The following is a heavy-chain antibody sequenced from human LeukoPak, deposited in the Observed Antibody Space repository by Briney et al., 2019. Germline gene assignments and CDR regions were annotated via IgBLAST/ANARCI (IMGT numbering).Heavy chain of an antibody. CDR1: GITLSNYG. J-gene: IGHJ4*02. CDR2: ISGSAGGT. Sequence: GGSLRLSCAVSGITLSNYGMSWVRQAPGKGLEWVAGISGSAGGTNYADSVKGRFTISRDNAKNTLYLQMNSLRAEDTAVYFCAKRGVVIRVILVGFHKQAYYFDSWGQGALVTVSS. D-gene: IGHD3-10*01. CDR3: AKRGVVIRVILVGFHKQAYYFDS. V-gene: IGHV3-23*01.